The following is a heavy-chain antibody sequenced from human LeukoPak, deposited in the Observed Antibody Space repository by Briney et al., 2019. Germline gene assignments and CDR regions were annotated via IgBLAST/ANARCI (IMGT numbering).Heavy chain of an antibody. CDR3: AKGGTYYYDSSGYSLLDY. CDR1: GFTFSSYG. D-gene: IGHD3-22*01. J-gene: IGHJ4*02. CDR2: ISYDGSNK. V-gene: IGHV3-30*18. Sequence: GGSLRLSCAASGFTFSSYGMHWVRQAPGKGLEWVAVISYDGSNKYYADSVKGRFTISRDNSKNTLYLQMNSLRAEDTAVYYCAKGGTYYYDSSGYSLLDYWGQGTLVTVSS.